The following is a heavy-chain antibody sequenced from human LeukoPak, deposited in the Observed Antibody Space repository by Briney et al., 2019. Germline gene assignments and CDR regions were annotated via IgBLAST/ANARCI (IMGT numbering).Heavy chain of an antibody. D-gene: IGHD4-11*01. Sequence: GGSLRLSCVASGLTFSDYAVSWVRQAPGKGLEYISSISYIGSSTYYADSVKGRFTISRDNSRNIFYLQMNSLRAEDTAVYYCTKDNSRYPSFYDYWGQGNLVTVSS. CDR1: GLTFSDYA. CDR2: ISYIGSST. CDR3: TKDNSRYPSFYDY. V-gene: IGHV3-23*01. J-gene: IGHJ4*02.